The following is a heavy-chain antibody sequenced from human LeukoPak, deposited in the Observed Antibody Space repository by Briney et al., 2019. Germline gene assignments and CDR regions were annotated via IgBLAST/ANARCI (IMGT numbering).Heavy chain of an antibody. CDR1: GGSSSNYY. Sequence: PTETLSLTCTVSGGSSSNYYWSWIRQPPGKGLEWIGHIYYSGNTNYNPSLKSRVTLSVDTSKNQFSLKLSSVTAADTAVCYCARAGYSSGWLAYFDYWGQGTLVTVSS. CDR3: ARAGYSSGWLAYFDY. CDR2: IYYSGNT. V-gene: IGHV4-59*01. D-gene: IGHD6-19*01. J-gene: IGHJ4*02.